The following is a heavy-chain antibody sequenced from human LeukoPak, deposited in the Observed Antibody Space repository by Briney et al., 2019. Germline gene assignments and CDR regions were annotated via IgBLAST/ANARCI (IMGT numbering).Heavy chain of an antibody. J-gene: IGHJ4*02. Sequence: ASVKVSCKDSGGTFSSYAISWVRQAPGQGLEWMGGIIPIFGTANYAQKFQGRVTITADESTSTAYMELSSLRSEDTAVYYCASERYYYDSSGYFYFDYWGQGTLVTVSS. CDR3: ASERYYYDSSGYFYFDY. CDR2: IIPIFGTA. D-gene: IGHD3-22*01. V-gene: IGHV1-69*13. CDR1: GGTFSSYA.